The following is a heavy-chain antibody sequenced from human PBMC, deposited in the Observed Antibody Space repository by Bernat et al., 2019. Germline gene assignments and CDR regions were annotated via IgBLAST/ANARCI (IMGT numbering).Heavy chain of an antibody. CDR1: GFTFDDYT. CDR3: AKDLTGYYGMDV. Sequence: VQLVESGGGVVQPGRSLRLSCAASGFTFDDYTMHWVRQAPGKGLEWVSLISWDGGSTYYADSVKGRFTISRDNSKNSLYLQMNSLRTEDTALYYCAKDLTGYYGMDVWGQGTTVTVSS. J-gene: IGHJ6*02. CDR2: ISWDGGST. V-gene: IGHV3-43*01.